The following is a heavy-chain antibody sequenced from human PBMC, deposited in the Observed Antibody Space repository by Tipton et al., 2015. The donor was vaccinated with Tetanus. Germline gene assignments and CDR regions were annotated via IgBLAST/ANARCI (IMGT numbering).Heavy chain of an antibody. CDR3: ARADYNLSRKGPFDS. Sequence: PGLVKPSETLSLTCTVSGGSLRSGDHYWSWIRQPPGKGLEWLAYISASGSTNSNYSLKSRITISRDTSKNQFPLKLASVTAADTAVYYCARADYNLSRKGPFDSWGQGTLVLVSS. CDR2: ISASGST. D-gene: IGHD3-10*01. V-gene: IGHV4-61*08. J-gene: IGHJ4*02. CDR1: GGSLRSGDHY.